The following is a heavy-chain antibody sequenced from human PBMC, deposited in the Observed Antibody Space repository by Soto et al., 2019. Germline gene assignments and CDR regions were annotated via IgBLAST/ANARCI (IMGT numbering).Heavy chain of an antibody. D-gene: IGHD3-9*01. J-gene: IGHJ6*02. CDR1: GGSFSGYY. CDR3: ARDGYDILTGYPTFYGMDV. V-gene: IGHV4-34*01. CDR2: INHSGST. Sequence: SETLSLTCAVYGGSFSGYYCSWIRQPPGKGLEWIGEINHSGSTNYNPSLKSRVTISVDTSKNQFSLKLSSVTAADTAVYYCARDGYDILTGYPTFYGMDVWGQGTTVTVSS.